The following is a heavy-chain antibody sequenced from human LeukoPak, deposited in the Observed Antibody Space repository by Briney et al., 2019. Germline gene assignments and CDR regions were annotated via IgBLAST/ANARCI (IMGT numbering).Heavy chain of an antibody. V-gene: IGHV3-21*01. CDR3: AREGSSSWYTSYGYYYYMDV. Sequence: GGSLRLSCAASGFTFSSYSMNWVRHPPGKGLEWVSSISSSSSYIYFADSVKGRFTISRYNAKNSLYLQMNSLRAEDTAVYYCAREGSSSWYTSYGYYYYMDVWGKGTTVTVSS. CDR2: ISSSSSYI. CDR1: GFTFSSYS. J-gene: IGHJ6*03. D-gene: IGHD6-13*01.